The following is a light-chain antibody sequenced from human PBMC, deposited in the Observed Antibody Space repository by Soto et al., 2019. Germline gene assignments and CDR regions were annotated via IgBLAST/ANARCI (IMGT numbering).Light chain of an antibody. Sequence: DVVMTQSPLSLPVTLGQPASISCRSTLSLVYSDGKTYLYWFHQRPGQSPMRLLYKVSNRDSGVPDRFSASGSGTDFTLKISSVEAEDVGIYYCMQASHWPPTFGQGTNVEIK. J-gene: IGKJ1*01. CDR2: KVS. CDR3: MQASHWPPT. V-gene: IGKV2-30*01. CDR1: LSLVYSDGKTY.